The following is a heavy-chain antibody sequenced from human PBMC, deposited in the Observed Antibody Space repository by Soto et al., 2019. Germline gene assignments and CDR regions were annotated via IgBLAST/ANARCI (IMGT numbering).Heavy chain of an antibody. J-gene: IGHJ4*02. Sequence: GASVKVSCKAAGYTFTNYYLHWVRQAPGQGLEWVGMINPSARSASYAQKLRGRLTMDRDTSTTTVYMELSRLTFEDTAVYFCARLLGSHNTRPSCLVYFHSRGQGLPVT. CDR3: ARLLGSHNTRPSCLVYFHS. V-gene: IGHV1-46*04. D-gene: IGHD1-20*01. CDR2: INPSARSA. CDR1: GYTFTNYY.